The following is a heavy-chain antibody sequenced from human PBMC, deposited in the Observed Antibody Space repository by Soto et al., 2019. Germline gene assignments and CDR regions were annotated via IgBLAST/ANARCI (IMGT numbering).Heavy chain of an antibody. J-gene: IGHJ4*02. Sequence: SETLSLTCTVSGGSISSGGYYWTWIRQHPGKGLEWIGYIYYSGGTYYNPSLKSRVTISVDTSKNQFSVKLSSVTAADTAVYYCATMGTPATGLYYFEYWGQGTLVTVSS. D-gene: IGHD2-15*01. CDR1: GGSISSGGYY. V-gene: IGHV4-31*03. CDR3: ATMGTPATGLYYFEY. CDR2: IYYSGGT.